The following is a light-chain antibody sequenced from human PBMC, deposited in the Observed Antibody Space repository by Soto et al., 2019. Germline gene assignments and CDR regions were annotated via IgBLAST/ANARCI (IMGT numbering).Light chain of an antibody. CDR1: QSVRDN. Sequence: TQSPCALAVSPGDVATLSCRASQSVRDNLAWYQQKPGQAPRLLIYRASIRATGVPARFSGSGSGTEFTLTISGLQSEDVSIYFCQHYNFWPHSFGQGT. V-gene: IGKV3-15*01. CDR2: RAS. CDR3: QHYNFWPHS. J-gene: IGKJ2*01.